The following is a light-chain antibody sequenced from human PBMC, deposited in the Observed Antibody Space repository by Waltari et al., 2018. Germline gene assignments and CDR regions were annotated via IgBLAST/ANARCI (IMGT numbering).Light chain of an antibody. J-gene: IGKJ1*01. CDR3: QETYSSPPST. CDR1: QSIGNY. CDR2: SAS. V-gene: IGKV1-39*01. Sequence: DIQVTQSPSSLSAAVGDRVSITCRASQSIGNYLNWYQQKPGKAPKLLIYSASSLQSGVPLRFSGSGSGTDFTLTITSLQPEDFAIYYCQETYSSPPSTFGQGTKVESK.